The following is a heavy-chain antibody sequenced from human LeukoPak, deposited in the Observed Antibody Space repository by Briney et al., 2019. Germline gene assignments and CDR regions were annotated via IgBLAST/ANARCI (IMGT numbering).Heavy chain of an antibody. J-gene: IGHJ6*03. CDR1: GGTFSSYA. D-gene: IGHD6-13*01. Sequence: SVKVSCKASGGTFSSYAISWVRQAPGQGLEWMGGIIPIFGTANYAQKFQGRVTITTDESTSTAYMELSSLRSEDTDVYYCARGGSSSRWYYYMDVWGKGTTVTVSS. CDR2: IIPIFGTA. CDR3: ARGGSSSRWYYYMDV. V-gene: IGHV1-69*05.